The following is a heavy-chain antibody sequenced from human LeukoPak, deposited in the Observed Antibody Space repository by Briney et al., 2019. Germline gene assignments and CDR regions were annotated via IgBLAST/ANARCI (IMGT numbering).Heavy chain of an antibody. Sequence: SQTLSLACTVSGGSISSGGYYWSWIRQHPGKDLEWIGYIYYSGSTYYNPSLKSRVTISVDTSKNQFSLKLSSVTAADTAVYYCARPIAVAGNDAFDIWGQGTMVTVSS. J-gene: IGHJ3*02. D-gene: IGHD6-19*01. CDR2: IYYSGST. CDR3: ARPIAVAGNDAFDI. CDR1: GGSISSGGYY. V-gene: IGHV4-31*03.